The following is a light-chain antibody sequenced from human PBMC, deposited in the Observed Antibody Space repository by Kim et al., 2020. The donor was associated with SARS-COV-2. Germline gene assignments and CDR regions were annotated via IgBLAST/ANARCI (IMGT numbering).Light chain of an antibody. CDR1: SSNMADRYD. J-gene: IGLJ3*02. CDR2: GSN. Sequence: RVTLSCTGTSSNMADRYDLLWYQPLPGTAPRLLISGSNNRPSGVPARFAGSKSGTSASLAITGLQAEDEADYYCQSYDNSLSVWVFGGGTQLTVL. V-gene: IGLV1-40*01. CDR3: QSYDNSLSVWV.